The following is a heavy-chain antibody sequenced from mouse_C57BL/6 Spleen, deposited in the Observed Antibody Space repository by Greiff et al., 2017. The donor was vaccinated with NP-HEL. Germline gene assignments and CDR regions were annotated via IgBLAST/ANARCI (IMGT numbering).Heavy chain of an antibody. J-gene: IGHJ2*01. CDR2: IRNKANNHAT. V-gene: IGHV6-6*01. Sequence: EVQWVESGGGLVQPGGSMKLSCAASGFTFSDTWLDWVRQSPEKGLEWVAEIRNKANNHATYYAESVKGRFTISRDDSKSSVYLQMNSLRAEDTGIYYCTRIKNRYGPYYFDYWGQGTTLTVSS. CDR1: GFTFSDTW. D-gene: IGHD1-1*02. CDR3: TRIKNRYGPYYFDY.